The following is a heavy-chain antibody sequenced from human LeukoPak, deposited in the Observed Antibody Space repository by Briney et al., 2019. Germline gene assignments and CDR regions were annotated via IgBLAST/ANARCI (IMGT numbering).Heavy chain of an antibody. CDR2: IIPIFGTA. CDR3: ARPAGYYYDSSGYLDY. V-gene: IGHV1-69*13. CDR1: GGTFSSYA. Sequence: SVKVSCKASGGTFSSYAISWVRQAPGQGLVWMGGIIPIFGTANYAQKFQGRVTITADESTSTAYMELSSLRSEDTAVYYCARPAGYYYDSSGYLDYWGQGTLVTVSS. D-gene: IGHD3-22*01. J-gene: IGHJ4*02.